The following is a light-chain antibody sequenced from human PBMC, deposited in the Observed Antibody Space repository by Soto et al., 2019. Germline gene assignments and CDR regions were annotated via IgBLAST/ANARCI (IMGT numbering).Light chain of an antibody. CDR3: QQYHYQGT. J-gene: IGKJ1*01. V-gene: IGKV3-15*01. CDR1: QSISTN. Sequence: EVVMTQSPGTLSVSPGERATLSCRASQSISTNLAWYQQKPGQAPRLLIYGASTRATDIPARFSGSGSGTEFTLAISSLQSEDSAVYYCQQYHYQGTFGQGTKVDIK. CDR2: GAS.